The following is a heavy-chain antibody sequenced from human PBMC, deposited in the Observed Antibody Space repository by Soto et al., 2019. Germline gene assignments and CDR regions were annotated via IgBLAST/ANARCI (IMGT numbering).Heavy chain of an antibody. V-gene: IGHV4-59*01. CDR2: VYYTGST. CDR3: ARSVAVPGAHIDY. Sequence: SETLSLTCSVSGGSISGSYWSWIRQSPGKGLGWLGYVYYTGSTNYSPSLRSRVSISVDTSKNEFSLRLSSVTAADTAVYFCARSVAVPGAHIDYWGQGTQVTVSS. CDR1: GGSISGSY. J-gene: IGHJ4*02. D-gene: IGHD6-19*01.